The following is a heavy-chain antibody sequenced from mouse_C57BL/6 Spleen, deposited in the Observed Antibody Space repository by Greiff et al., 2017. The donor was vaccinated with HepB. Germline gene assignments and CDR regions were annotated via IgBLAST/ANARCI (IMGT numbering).Heavy chain of an antibody. V-gene: IGHV1-15*01. Sequence: QVQLQQSGAELVRPGASVTLSCKASGYTFTDYEMHWVKQTPVHGLEWIGAIDPETGGTAYNQKFKGKAILTADKSSSTAYMELRSLTYEDAAVYYCTRKVYSNYFDYWGQGTTLTVSS. J-gene: IGHJ2*01. D-gene: IGHD2-5*01. CDR1: GYTFTDYE. CDR3: TRKVYSNYFDY. CDR2: IDPETGGT.